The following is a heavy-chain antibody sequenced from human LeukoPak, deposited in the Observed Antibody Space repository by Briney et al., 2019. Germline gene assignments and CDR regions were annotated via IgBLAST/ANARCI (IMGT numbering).Heavy chain of an antibody. D-gene: IGHD6-13*01. CDR1: GGSISSYY. J-gene: IGHJ2*01. CDR3: ARVYYSNSYGYWYFDL. V-gene: IGHV4-59*01. Sequence: PSETLSLTCTVSGGSISSYYWSWIRQPPGKGLAWVGYIFYSGSTNYNPSLKSRVTISVDTSKNQFSLKLSSVTAADRAVYYGARVYYSNSYGYWYFDLWGRGTLVTVSS. CDR2: IFYSGST.